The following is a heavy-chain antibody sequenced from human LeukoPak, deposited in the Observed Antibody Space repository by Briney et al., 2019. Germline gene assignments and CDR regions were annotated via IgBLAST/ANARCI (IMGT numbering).Heavy chain of an antibody. CDR1: AFIFSNYS. D-gene: IGHD3-16*01. CDR3: AKWPEGAMDYFDY. CDR2: ITGSGGNT. Sequence: GGSLRLSCTASAFIFSNYSMSWVRQAPGKGLEWVSVITGSGGNTYYADSVKGRFTISRDNSKNTLYLEMSSLRVEDTAIYYCAKWPEGAMDYFDYWGQGTLVTVSS. V-gene: IGHV3-23*01. J-gene: IGHJ4*02.